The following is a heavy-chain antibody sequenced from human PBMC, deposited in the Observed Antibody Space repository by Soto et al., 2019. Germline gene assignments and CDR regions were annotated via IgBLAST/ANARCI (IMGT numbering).Heavy chain of an antibody. D-gene: IGHD5-18*01. CDR2: IYYSGNT. Sequence: ETLSLTCTVSGGSVSSGDYYWSWIRQPPGKGLEWIGYIYYSGNTNYNPSLKSRVIISVDTSKNLFSLKLTSVTAADTAVYYCARIPVDTSMIYWLDPWGQGTLVTVSS. J-gene: IGHJ5*02. V-gene: IGHV4-61*08. CDR1: GGSVSSGDYY. CDR3: ARIPVDTSMIYWLDP.